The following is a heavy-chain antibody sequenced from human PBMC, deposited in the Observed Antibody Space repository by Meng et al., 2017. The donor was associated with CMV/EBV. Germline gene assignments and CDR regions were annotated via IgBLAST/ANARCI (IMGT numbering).Heavy chain of an antibody. V-gene: IGHV1-2*02. J-gene: IGHJ6*02. CDR1: GYTFTGYY. CDR3: ARAWGGETRIGDYYGMDV. D-gene: IGHD3-10*01. CDR2: INPNSGGT. Sequence: ASVKVSCKASGYTFTGYYMHWVRQAPGQGLEWMGWINPNSGGTNYAQKFQGRVTMTRDTSISTADMELSRLRSDDTAVYYCARAWGGETRIGDYYGMDVWGQGTTVTVSS.